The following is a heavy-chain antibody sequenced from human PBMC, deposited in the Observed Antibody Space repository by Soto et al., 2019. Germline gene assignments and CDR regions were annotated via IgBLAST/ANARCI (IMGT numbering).Heavy chain of an antibody. V-gene: IGHV1-3*01. Sequence: ASVKVSCKASGYTFTSYAMHWVRQAPGQRLEWMEWINAGNGNTKYSQKFQGRVTITRDTSASTAYMELSSLRSEDTAVYYCARDRGYQLLIGYDAFDIWGQGTMVTVSS. CDR2: INAGNGNT. CDR1: GYTFTSYA. D-gene: IGHD2-2*01. J-gene: IGHJ3*02. CDR3: ARDRGYQLLIGYDAFDI.